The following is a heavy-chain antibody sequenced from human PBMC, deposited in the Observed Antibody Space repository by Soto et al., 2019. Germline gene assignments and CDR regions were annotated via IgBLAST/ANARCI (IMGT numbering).Heavy chain of an antibody. V-gene: IGHV3-7*01. J-gene: IGHJ4*02. D-gene: IGHD6-19*01. CDR1: GFTFSSYW. CDR2: IKQDGSEK. Sequence: VQLVESGGGLVQPGGSLRLSCAASGFTFSSYWMSWVRQAPGKGLEWVANIKQDGSEKYYVDSVKGRFTISRDNATNSLYLQMNSLRAEDTAVYYCARGMRYSSGWYYFDYWGQGTLVTVSS. CDR3: ARGMRYSSGWYYFDY.